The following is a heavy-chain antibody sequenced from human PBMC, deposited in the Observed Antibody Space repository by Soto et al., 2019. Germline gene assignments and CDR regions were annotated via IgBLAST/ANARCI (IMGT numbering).Heavy chain of an antibody. D-gene: IGHD3-3*01. Sequence: SVKVSCKASGGTFSSYAISWVRQAPGQGLEWMGGIIPIFGTANYAQKFQGRVTITADESTSTAYMELSSLRSEDTAVYYCARAIIYDFWSGYYNWFDPWGQGTLVTVSS. V-gene: IGHV1-69*13. CDR3: ARAIIYDFWSGYYNWFDP. CDR2: IIPIFGTA. J-gene: IGHJ5*02. CDR1: GGTFSSYA.